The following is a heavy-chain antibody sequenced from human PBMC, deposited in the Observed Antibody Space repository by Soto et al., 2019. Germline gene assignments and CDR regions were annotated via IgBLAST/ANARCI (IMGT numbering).Heavy chain of an antibody. V-gene: IGHV4-30-4*01. CDR2: IYYSGNT. CDR3: AREGGESSDGLYYFDS. J-gene: IGHJ4*02. CDR1: GGSTSSDNY. D-gene: IGHD3-16*01. Sequence: SETLSLTCTVSGGSTSSDNYWSWIRQPPGKGLGWIGHIYYSGNTDYNPSLKSRLAISIDTSKNQFSLKLSSVTAADTAVYFCAREGGESSDGLYYFDSWGQGSLVTVSS.